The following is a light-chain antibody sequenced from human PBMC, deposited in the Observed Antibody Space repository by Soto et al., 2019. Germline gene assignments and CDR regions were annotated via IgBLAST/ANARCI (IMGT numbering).Light chain of an antibody. CDR1: QSVSSY. V-gene: IGKV3-15*01. J-gene: IGKJ5*01. CDR2: GAS. Sequence: EIVMTQSPATLSVSPGERATLSCRASQSVSSYLAWYQQKPGQAPRLLIYGASTRATGIPARFSDSGSGTEFTLTISSLQSEDFAVYYCQQYDNWPSITFGQGTRLEIK. CDR3: QQYDNWPSIT.